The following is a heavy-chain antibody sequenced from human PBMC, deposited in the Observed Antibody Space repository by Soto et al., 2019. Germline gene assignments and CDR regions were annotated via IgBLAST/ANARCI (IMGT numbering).Heavy chain of an antibody. V-gene: IGHV1-18*01. CDR1: GYSFTRYG. CDR2: ISGYNANT. J-gene: IGHJ6*02. Sequence: QVQLVQSGAEVKKPGASVKVSCKASGYSFTRYGISWVRQAPGQGLEWMGWISGYNANTNYPENLPXXXTXXTDTPSSTAYTEVRTLISDDTAVYYCARMGDFPYVYYGLDVWGQGTRVTVSS. CDR3: ARMGDFPYVYYGLDV. D-gene: IGHD3-16*01.